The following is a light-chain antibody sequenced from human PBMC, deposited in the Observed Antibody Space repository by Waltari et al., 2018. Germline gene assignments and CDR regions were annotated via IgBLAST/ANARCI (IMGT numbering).Light chain of an antibody. CDR3: SSYRRGNTLV. Sequence: QSALTQPASVSGSPGQSITISCTGTTSDVGGYNYVSWYQQHPGKAPNLMIYEVSNRPPGVSNRFSGSKSGNTAALTISGLQAEDEADYYCSSYRRGNTLVFGIGTQVTVL. J-gene: IGLJ1*01. CDR1: TSDVGGYNY. CDR2: EVS. V-gene: IGLV2-14*01.